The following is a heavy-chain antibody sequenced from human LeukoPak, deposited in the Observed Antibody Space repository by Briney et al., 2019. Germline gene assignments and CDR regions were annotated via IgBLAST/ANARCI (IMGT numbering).Heavy chain of an antibody. Sequence: PGGFLRLSCAASGFTFSSYGMHWVRQAPGKGLEWVAFIRYDGSNKYYADSVKGRFTISRDNSKNTLYLQMNSLRAEDTAVYYCAKVFQSTIFGIGRNYYMEVWGKGTTVTVSS. V-gene: IGHV3-30*02. J-gene: IGHJ6*03. CDR2: IRYDGSNK. CDR1: GFTFSSYG. CDR3: AKVFQSTIFGIGRNYYMEV. D-gene: IGHD3-3*01.